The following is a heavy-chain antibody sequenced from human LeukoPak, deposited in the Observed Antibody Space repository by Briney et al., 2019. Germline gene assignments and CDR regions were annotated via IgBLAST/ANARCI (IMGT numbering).Heavy chain of an antibody. J-gene: IGHJ4*02. CDR2: VSGSGGNT. CDR3: AKGRSGYCSSTRCYAFDF. V-gene: IGHV3-23*01. Sequence: QPGGSLRLSCAASAFTFSSYAMSWVRQAPGKGLEWASTVSGSGGNTYYADSVKGRFTISRDNSKNTLYLQMNSLRAEDTAVYYCAKGRSGYCSSTRCYAFDFWGQGTLVTVSS. CDR1: AFTFSSYA. D-gene: IGHD2-2*01.